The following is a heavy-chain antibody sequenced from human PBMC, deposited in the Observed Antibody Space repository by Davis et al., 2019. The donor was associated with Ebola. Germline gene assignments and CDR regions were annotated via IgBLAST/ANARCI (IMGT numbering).Heavy chain of an antibody. J-gene: IGHJ3*01. CDR1: GFTFSTFW. Sequence: PGGSLRLSCAASGFTFSTFWLNWVRQAPGKGLEWVANIKQDGSQKNYVDSVKGRFTISRDNGKNSLDLQLNSLGAEDTAMYFCARTYFYDAGGYYRPFDLWGQGTMVTVSS. CDR3: ARTYFYDAGGYYRPFDL. D-gene: IGHD3-22*01. CDR2: IKQDGSQK. V-gene: IGHV3-7*01.